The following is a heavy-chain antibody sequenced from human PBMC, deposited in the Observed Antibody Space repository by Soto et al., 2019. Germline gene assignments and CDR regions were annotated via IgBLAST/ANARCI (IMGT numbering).Heavy chain of an antibody. CDR2: IYYSGST. CDR3: ATTGVGITNPYYYYYYMDV. Sequence: PSETLSLTCTVSGGSISSGGYYWSWIRQHPGKGLEWIGYIYYSGSTYYNPSLKSRVTISVDTSKNQFSLKLSSVTAADTAVYYCATTGVGITNPYYYYYYMDVWGKGTTVTVSS. J-gene: IGHJ6*03. D-gene: IGHD1-1*01. V-gene: IGHV4-31*02. CDR1: GGSISSGGYY.